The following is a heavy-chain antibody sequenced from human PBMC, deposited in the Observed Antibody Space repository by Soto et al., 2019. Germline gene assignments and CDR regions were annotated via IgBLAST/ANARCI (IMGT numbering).Heavy chain of an antibody. Sequence: EVQLLESGGGLVQPGGSLRLSCAASGFTFSSFAMSWVRQTPGKGLEWVSAITSRGDNTYYADSVKGRFTISRDNSKNTLYHQMDTLRVDDTAVYYCAKRGGTSCLDSWGQGTLVTISS. CDR2: ITSRGDNT. V-gene: IGHV3-23*01. J-gene: IGHJ4*02. D-gene: IGHD3-16*01. CDR1: GFTFSSFA. CDR3: AKRGGTSCLDS.